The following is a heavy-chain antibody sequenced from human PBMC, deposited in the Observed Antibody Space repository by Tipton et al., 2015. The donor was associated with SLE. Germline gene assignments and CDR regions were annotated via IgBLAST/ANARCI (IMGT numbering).Heavy chain of an antibody. CDR2: IIHTGST. CDR3: ARFRGTPVTRYFVL. J-gene: IGHJ2*01. CDR1: GGSFSGYY. Sequence: LRLSCAVYGGSFSGYYWSWIRQPPGKGLEWIGDIIHTGSTNYNPSLKSRVTISIDSSKNQFSLKLSSVTAADTAEYYCARFRGTPVTRYFVLWGRGPLVSVSS. D-gene: IGHD4-11*01. V-gene: IGHV4-34*12.